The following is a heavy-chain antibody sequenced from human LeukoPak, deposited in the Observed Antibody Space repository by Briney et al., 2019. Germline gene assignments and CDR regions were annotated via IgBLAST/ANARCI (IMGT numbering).Heavy chain of an antibody. CDR1: GFTFSTYG. CDR3: SYFGF. D-gene: IGHD3-10*01. Sequence: GGSLRLSCAASGFTFSTYGMHWVRQAPGKGLEWVALISYDGSTKYYADSVKGRFTVSRDNSENTLYLQMNSLRAEDTAVYYCSYFGFWGQGARVTVS. CDR2: ISYDGSTK. J-gene: IGHJ4*02. V-gene: IGHV3-30*03.